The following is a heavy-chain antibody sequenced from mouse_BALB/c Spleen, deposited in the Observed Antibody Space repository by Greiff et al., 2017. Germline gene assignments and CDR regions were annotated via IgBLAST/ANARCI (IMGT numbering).Heavy chain of an antibody. Sequence: EVKLMESGGGLVKPGGSLKLSCAASGFTFSSYAMSWVRQTPEKRLEWVATISSGGSYTYYPDSVKGRFTISRDNAKNTLYLQMSSLRSEDTAMYYCARQTGKNYFDYWGQGTTLTVSS. CDR1: GFTFSSYA. CDR2: ISSGGSYT. V-gene: IGHV5-9-3*01. CDR3: ARQTGKNYFDY. D-gene: IGHD4-1*01. J-gene: IGHJ2*01.